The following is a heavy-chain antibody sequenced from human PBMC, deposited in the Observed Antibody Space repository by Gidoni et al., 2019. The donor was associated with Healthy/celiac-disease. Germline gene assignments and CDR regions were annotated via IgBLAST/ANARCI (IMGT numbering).Heavy chain of an antibody. CDR3: AKMSTVTTFHFDY. CDR2: ISGSGGST. D-gene: IGHD4-17*01. CDR1: GFTFSSYA. Sequence: EVQLLESGGGLVQPGGSLRLSCAASGFTFSSYAMSWVRQSPGKGLEWVSAISGSGGSTDYADSVKGRFTISRDNSKNTLYLQMNSLRAEDTAVYYCAKMSTVTTFHFDYWGQGTLVTVSS. J-gene: IGHJ4*02. V-gene: IGHV3-23*01.